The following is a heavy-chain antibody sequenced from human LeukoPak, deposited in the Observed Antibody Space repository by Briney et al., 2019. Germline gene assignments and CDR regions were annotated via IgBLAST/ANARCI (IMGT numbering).Heavy chain of an antibody. V-gene: IGHV4-39*01. J-gene: IGHJ3*02. D-gene: IGHD2-15*01. CDR1: GGSISSSSYY. CDR3: ARRAPEYCSGGSCFLDASDI. Sequence: SETLSLTCTVSGGSISSSSYYWGWIRQPPGKGLEWIGSIYYSGSTYYNPSLKSRVTISVDTSKNQFSLKLSSVTAADTAVYYCARRAPEYCSGGSCFLDASDIWGQGTMVTVSS. CDR2: IYYSGST.